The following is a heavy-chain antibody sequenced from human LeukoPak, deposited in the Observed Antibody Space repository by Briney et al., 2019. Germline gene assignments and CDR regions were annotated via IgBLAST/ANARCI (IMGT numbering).Heavy chain of an antibody. Sequence: ASVKVSCKASGYTFTRYDINWVRQATGQGLEWMGWINTKSGMTGHAQKFQGRITITKDTSISTVYMELSSLSSEDTAVYYCARARDGYNYGDYYYYYMDVWGKGTTVTVSS. CDR2: INTKSGMT. D-gene: IGHD5-24*01. V-gene: IGHV1-8*03. J-gene: IGHJ6*03. CDR3: ARARDGYNYGDYYYYYMDV. CDR1: GYTFTRYD.